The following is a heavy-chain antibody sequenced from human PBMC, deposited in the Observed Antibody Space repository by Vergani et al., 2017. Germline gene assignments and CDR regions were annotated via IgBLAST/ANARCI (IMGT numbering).Heavy chain of an antibody. CDR1: GFSLSNARMG. D-gene: IGHD3-3*01. CDR3: ARIIRYYDFWSGTSDYYYYMDV. Sequence: QVTLKESGPVLVKPTETLTLTCTVSGFSLSNARMGVSWIRQPPGKALEWLAHIFSNDAKSYSTSLKSRLTISKDTSKSQVVLTMTNMDPVDTATYYCARIIRYYDFWSGTSDYYYYMDVWGKGTTVTVAS. CDR2: IFSNDAK. J-gene: IGHJ6*03. V-gene: IGHV2-26*01.